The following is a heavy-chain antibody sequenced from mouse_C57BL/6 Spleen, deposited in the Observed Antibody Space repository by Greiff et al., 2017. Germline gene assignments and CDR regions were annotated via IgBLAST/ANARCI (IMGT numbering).Heavy chain of an antibody. Sequence: VQLQQSGAELVRPGASVKLSCTASGFNIKDDYMHWVKQRPEQGLEWIGWIDPENGDTEYASKFQGKATITADTSSNTAYLQLSSLTSEDTAVYYCTGYDGYYVPFAYWGQGTLVTVSA. D-gene: IGHD2-3*01. CDR1: GFNIKDDY. CDR3: TGYDGYYVPFAY. J-gene: IGHJ3*01. V-gene: IGHV14-4*01. CDR2: IDPENGDT.